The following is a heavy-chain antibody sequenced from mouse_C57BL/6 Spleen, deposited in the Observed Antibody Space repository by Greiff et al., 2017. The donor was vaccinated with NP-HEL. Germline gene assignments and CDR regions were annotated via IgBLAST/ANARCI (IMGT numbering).Heavy chain of an antibody. J-gene: IGHJ3*01. CDR3: ARGGYYGNYEAWFAY. Sequence: VQLQQPGAELVKPGASVKLSCKASGYTFTSYWMQWVKQRPGQGLEWIGEIDPSDSYTNYNQKFKGKATLTVDTSSSTAYMQLSSLTSEDSAVYYCARGGYYGNYEAWFAYWGQGTLVTVSA. CDR1: GYTFTSYW. V-gene: IGHV1-50*01. D-gene: IGHD2-1*01. CDR2: IDPSDSYT.